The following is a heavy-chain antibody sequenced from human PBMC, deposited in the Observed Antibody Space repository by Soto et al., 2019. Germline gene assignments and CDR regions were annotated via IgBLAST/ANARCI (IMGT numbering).Heavy chain of an antibody. Sequence: QVQLEQSGAEVKKPGASVKVSCKTSGYTFTSYTLHWVRQAPGQGLEWMGWINAGNGREKYSQRFQDRVSLSTDKSAAPAYMKLRSLRSEDTVMYFCARGGGWVGEASFDSWGQGTLVTVSS. CDR1: GYTFTSYT. V-gene: IGHV1-3*01. CDR3: ARGGGWVGEASFDS. J-gene: IGHJ4*02. D-gene: IGHD3-10*01. CDR2: INAGNGRE.